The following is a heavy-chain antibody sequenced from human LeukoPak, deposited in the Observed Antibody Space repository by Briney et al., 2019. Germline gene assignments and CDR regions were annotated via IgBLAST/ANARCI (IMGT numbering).Heavy chain of an antibody. D-gene: IGHD3-10*01. CDR1: GGSFSGYY. Sequence: SETLSLTCAVYGGSFSGYYWSWIRQPPGKGLEWIGEINHSGSTNYNPSLKSRVTISVDTSKNQFSLKLSSVTVADTAVYYCARNRYYYGSGNYGVPNWFDPWGQGTLVTVSS. J-gene: IGHJ5*02. V-gene: IGHV4-34*01. CDR2: INHSGST. CDR3: ARNRYYYGSGNYGVPNWFDP.